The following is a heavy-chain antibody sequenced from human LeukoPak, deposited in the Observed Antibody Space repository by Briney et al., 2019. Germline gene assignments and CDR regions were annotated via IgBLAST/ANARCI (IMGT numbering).Heavy chain of an antibody. D-gene: IGHD3-16*01. CDR3: AREGYDYVWGSTKSFDY. CDR1: GGTFSSYA. J-gene: IGHJ4*02. Sequence: ASVKVSCKASGGTFSSYAISWVRQAPGQGLEWMGGIIPIFGTANYAQKFQGRVTITTDESTSTAYMELSSLRSEDTAVYYCAREGYDYVWGSTKSFDYWGQGTLVTVSS. V-gene: IGHV1-69*05. CDR2: IIPIFGTA.